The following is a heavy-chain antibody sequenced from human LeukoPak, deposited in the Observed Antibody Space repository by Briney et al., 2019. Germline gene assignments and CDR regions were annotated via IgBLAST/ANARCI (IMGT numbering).Heavy chain of an antibody. CDR2: INPSGGST. D-gene: IGHD6-19*01. CDR1: GYTFTSYY. V-gene: IGHV1-46*01. J-gene: IGHJ6*02. CDR3: ARDYIAVAGTYYYYYGMDV. Sequence: ASVKVSCKASGYTFTSYYMHWVRQAPGQGLEWMGIINPSGGSTSYAQKFQGRVAMTRDTSTSTVYMELSSLRSEDTAVYYCARDYIAVAGTYYYYYGMDVWGQGTTVTVSS.